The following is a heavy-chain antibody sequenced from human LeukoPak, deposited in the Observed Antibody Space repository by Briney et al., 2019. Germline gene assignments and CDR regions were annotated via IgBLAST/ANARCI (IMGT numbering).Heavy chain of an antibody. Sequence: ASVKVSCKASGYTFISYGISWVRQAPGQGLEWMGWIIAYNGNTNYAQKLQGRVTMTTDTSTSTAYMELRSLRSDDTAVYYCATVGYVPTVTTEKYFDYWGQGTLVTVSS. CDR1: GYTFISYG. J-gene: IGHJ4*02. CDR2: IIAYNGNT. D-gene: IGHD4-17*01. CDR3: ATVGYVPTVTTEKYFDY. V-gene: IGHV1-18*01.